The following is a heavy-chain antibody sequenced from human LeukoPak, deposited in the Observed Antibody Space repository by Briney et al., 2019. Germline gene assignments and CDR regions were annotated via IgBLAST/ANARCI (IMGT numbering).Heavy chain of an antibody. J-gene: IGHJ4*02. CDR3: ARGGYSSSWNFDY. CDR2: THYSGST. CDR1: GGSISSYY. V-gene: IGHV4-59*08. Sequence: TSETLSLTCAVSGGSISSYYWSWIRQPPGKGLEWIGYTHYSGSTDYNPSLKTRVTISVDTSKNQFSLKLSSVTAADTAVYYCARGGYSSSWNFDYWGQGTLVTVSS. D-gene: IGHD6-13*01.